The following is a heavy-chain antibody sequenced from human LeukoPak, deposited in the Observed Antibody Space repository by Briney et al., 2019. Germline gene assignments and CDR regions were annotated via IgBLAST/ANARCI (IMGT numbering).Heavy chain of an antibody. CDR2: IRSDGSNK. CDR3: ARDIHSSGYYPNWFDP. D-gene: IGHD3-22*01. J-gene: IGHJ5*02. V-gene: IGHV3-30*02. Sequence: GGSLRLSCAASGFTFGSYGMHWVRQAPGKGLEWVTFIRSDGSNKYYADSVKGRFTISRDNSKNTLYLQMNSLRAEDTAVYYCARDIHSSGYYPNWFDPWGQGTLVTVSS. CDR1: GFTFGSYG.